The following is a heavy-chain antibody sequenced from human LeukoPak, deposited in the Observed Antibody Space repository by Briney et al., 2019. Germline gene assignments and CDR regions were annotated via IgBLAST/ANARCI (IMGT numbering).Heavy chain of an antibody. J-gene: IGHJ2*01. Sequence: SETLSLTCTVSGGSISSYYWSWIRQPPGKGLEWIGYIYYSGSTNYNPSLKSRVTISVDTSKNQFSLKLSSVTAADTAMYFCARHIHSNYKSGWFFDLRGRGTLVTVSS. CDR1: GGSISSYY. CDR3: ARHIHSNYKSGWFFDL. CDR2: IYYSGST. V-gene: IGHV4-59*08. D-gene: IGHD4-11*01.